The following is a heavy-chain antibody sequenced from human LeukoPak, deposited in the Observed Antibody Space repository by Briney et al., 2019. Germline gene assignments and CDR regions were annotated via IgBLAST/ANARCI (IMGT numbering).Heavy chain of an antibody. CDR3: ARNEHYDSWSGYLGYFDY. V-gene: IGHV4-4*07. CDR1: GGSISSYY. Sequence: SETLSLTCTVSGGSISSYYWSWIRQPAGKGLEWIGRIYTSGSTNYNPSLKSRVTMSVDTSKNQFSLKLSSVTAADTAVYYCARNEHYDSWSGYLGYFDYWGQGTLVTVSS. D-gene: IGHD3-3*01. J-gene: IGHJ4*02. CDR2: IYTSGST.